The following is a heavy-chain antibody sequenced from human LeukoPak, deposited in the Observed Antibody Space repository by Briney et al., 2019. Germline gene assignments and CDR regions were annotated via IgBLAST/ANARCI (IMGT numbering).Heavy chain of an antibody. CDR3: ARSPARGYDILTNYNDY. J-gene: IGHJ4*02. D-gene: IGHD3-9*01. Sequence: GASVKVSCKVSGYTLTELSMHWVRQAPGQGLEWMGWISTYNPNTNYAQKFQGRVTMTTDTSTSTVYMELRSLRSDDTAVYYCARSPARGYDILTNYNDYWGQGTLVTVSS. CDR2: ISTYNPNT. V-gene: IGHV1-18*01. CDR1: GYTLTELS.